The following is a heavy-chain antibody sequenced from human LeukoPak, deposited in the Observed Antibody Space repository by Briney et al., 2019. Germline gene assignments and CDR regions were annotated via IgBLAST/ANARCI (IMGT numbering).Heavy chain of an antibody. CDR1: GYTFTGYY. Sequence: ASAKVSCKASGYTFTGYYMHWARQAPGQGLEWMGWINPNSGGTNYAQKFQGRVTMTRDTSISTAYMELSRLRSDDTAVYYCARGDSVPLGGGNLLRVLYFNDWGQGTLVAVSS. CDR3: ARGDSVPLGGGNLLRVLYFND. D-gene: IGHD4-23*01. V-gene: IGHV1-2*02. CDR2: INPNSGGT. J-gene: IGHJ1*01.